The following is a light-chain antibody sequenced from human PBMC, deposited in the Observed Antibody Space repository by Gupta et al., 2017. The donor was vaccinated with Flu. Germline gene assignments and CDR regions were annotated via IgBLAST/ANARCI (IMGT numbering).Light chain of an antibody. Sequence: DIKLTLSPSSLSASVGDRVTITSRASQSISTYLNWYQQKPGKAAKLLIYAASSLQSGVPSRFSGSRSATDITLIIRSLPPKDFATYYSQQSDSAPNTFGHGTKVDIK. CDR2: AAS. J-gene: IGKJ3*01. CDR1: QSISTY. CDR3: QQSDSAPNT. V-gene: IGKV1-39*01.